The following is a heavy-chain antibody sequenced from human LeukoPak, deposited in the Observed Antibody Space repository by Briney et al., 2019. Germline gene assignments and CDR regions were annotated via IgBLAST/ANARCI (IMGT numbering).Heavy chain of an antibody. CDR3: ARDLIGGWSCDH. J-gene: IGHJ4*02. CDR1: GFTFTSHG. Sequence: GGSLRLSCTVSGFTFTSHGMHWVRQAPGKGLEWVAYFGHDGREMYYADSVKGRFTISRDSSKTTVHLHMNSPKVEDTALYYCARDLIGGWSCDHWGQGTLVTVSS. CDR2: FGHDGREM. D-gene: IGHD3-16*01. V-gene: IGHV3-30*02.